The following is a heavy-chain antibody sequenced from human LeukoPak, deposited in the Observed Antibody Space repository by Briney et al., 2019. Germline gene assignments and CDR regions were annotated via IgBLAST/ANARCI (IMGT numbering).Heavy chain of an antibody. CDR1: GFTFDDYA. J-gene: IGHJ3*02. D-gene: IGHD3-22*01. CDR2: ISWNSGSI. CDR3: AKDRSSGYRNDAFDI. Sequence: GGSLRLSCAASGFTFDDYAMHWVRQAPGKGLEWVSGISWNSGSIGYADSVKGRFTISRDNAKNSLYLQMNSLRAEDTALYYCAKDRSSGYRNDAFDIWGQGTMVTVSS. V-gene: IGHV3-9*01.